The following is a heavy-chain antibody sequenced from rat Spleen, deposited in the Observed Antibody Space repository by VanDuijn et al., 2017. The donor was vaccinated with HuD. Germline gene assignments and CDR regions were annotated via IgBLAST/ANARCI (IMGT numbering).Heavy chain of an antibody. J-gene: IGHJ2*01. CDR3: ARRYDFDY. CDR1: GFTFSNYG. Sequence: EVQLVESGGGLEQPGRSLKLSCAASGFTFSNYGMAWVRQAPTKGLEWVATISYDGSHTYYRDSVQGRFTISRDNAKSALYLQMDSLRSEDTATYYCARRYDFDYWGQGVMVTVSS. D-gene: IGHD2-1*01. V-gene: IGHV5-29*01. CDR2: ISYDGSHT.